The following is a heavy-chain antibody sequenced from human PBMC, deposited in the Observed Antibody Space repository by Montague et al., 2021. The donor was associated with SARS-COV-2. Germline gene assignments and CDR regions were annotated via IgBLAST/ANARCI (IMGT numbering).Heavy chain of an antibody. D-gene: IGHD6-19*01. J-gene: IGHJ6*02. CDR1: GFTFNTYG. V-gene: IGHV3-33*08. Sequence: SLRLSCAASGFTFNTYGMHWVRQFPGKGLEWVAAIWYDGTTQYCIDSVKGRFTVSRDNSQSTLYLQMNSLRTEDTAVYFCARDLVAAAGIPHYLYSGLDVWGQGTTVAVSS. CDR3: ARDLVAAAGIPHYLYSGLDV. CDR2: IWYDGTTQ.